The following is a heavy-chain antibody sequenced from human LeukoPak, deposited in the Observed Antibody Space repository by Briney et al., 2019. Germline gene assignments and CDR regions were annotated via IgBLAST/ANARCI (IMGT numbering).Heavy chain of an antibody. CDR1: GFPFSSHA. J-gene: IGHJ4*02. CDR3: VTGHLVWKLGDYVDY. V-gene: IGHV3-64D*09. CDR2: ISSNGGST. Sequence: GGSLRLSCSAPGFPFSSHAQHRARQAPGKGLEYVSAISSNGGSTYYADSVKGRFTISRDNSKNTLYLQMSSLRAEDTAVYYCVTGHLVWKLGDYVDYWGQGTLVTVSS. D-gene: IGHD1-26*01.